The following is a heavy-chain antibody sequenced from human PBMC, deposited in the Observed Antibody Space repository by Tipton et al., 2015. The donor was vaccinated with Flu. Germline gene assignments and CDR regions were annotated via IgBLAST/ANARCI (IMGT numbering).Heavy chain of an antibody. CDR2: ICYSGST. CDR3: ARDRIAVAGNYFDY. V-gene: IGHV4-39*07. D-gene: IGHD6-19*01. CDR1: GGSISSSSYY. Sequence: TLSLTCTVSGGSISSSSYYWGWIRQPPGKGLEWIGSICYSGSTYYNPSLKSRVTISVDTSKNQFSLKLSSVTAADTAVYYCARDRIAVAGNYFDYWGQGTLVTVSS. J-gene: IGHJ4*02.